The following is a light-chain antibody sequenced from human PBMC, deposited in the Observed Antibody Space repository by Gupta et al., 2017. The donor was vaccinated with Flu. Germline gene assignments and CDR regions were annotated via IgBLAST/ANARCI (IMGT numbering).Light chain of an antibody. CDR1: SSDVGGYDY. Sequence: QSALTQPASVSGSPGQSITISCTGTSSDVGGYDYVSWYQQHPGKAPKLMIYDVTNRPSGVSNRFSGSKSDNTASLTISGLQAEDEADYYCSAYTSSTLVVVFGGGTKLTVL. J-gene: IGLJ2*01. V-gene: IGLV2-14*01. CDR3: SAYTSSTLVVV. CDR2: DVT.